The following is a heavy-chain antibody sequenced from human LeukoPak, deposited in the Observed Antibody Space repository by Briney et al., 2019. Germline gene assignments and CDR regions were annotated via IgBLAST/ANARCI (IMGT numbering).Heavy chain of an antibody. CDR3: ARSPNVVSSWFDP. D-gene: IGHD2-15*01. J-gene: IGHJ5*02. Sequence: SETLSLTCTVSGGPISSSDYYWSWIRQLPGKGLEWIGYIHYSGNIFYNPSLKSRLTISVDTSKNQFSLKLSSVTAADTAVYYCARSPNVVSSWFDPWGQGTLVTVSS. CDR2: IHYSGNI. CDR1: GGPISSSDYY. V-gene: IGHV4-31*03.